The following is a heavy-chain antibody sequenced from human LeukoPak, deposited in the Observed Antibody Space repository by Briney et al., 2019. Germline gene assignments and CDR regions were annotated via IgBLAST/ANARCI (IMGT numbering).Heavy chain of an antibody. V-gene: IGHV1-69*13. J-gene: IGHJ6*02. Sequence: GASVKVSCEASGGSFSSYAISWVRQAPGQWLELMGGTIPIFGTANYAQTFQGRVTITADESTSTAYMELSSLRSEDTAVYYCARVGSYYYYGMDVWGQGTTVTVSS. CDR1: GGSFSSYA. CDR3: ARVGSYYYYGMDV. D-gene: IGHD2-15*01. CDR2: TIPIFGTA.